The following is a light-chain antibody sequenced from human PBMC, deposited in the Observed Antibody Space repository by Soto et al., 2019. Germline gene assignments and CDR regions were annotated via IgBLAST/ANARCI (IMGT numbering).Light chain of an antibody. CDR3: QQYGSSPYT. Sequence: EIVLTQSPATLSLSPGERATLSCGASQSVSSSYLACYQQKPGLAPRLLIYDASSKATGIPDRFSGSGSGKDFTLTISRLEPEDFAVYCCQQYGSSPYTFGQGTKLEIK. J-gene: IGKJ2*01. CDR2: DAS. V-gene: IGKV3D-20*01. CDR1: QSVSSSY.